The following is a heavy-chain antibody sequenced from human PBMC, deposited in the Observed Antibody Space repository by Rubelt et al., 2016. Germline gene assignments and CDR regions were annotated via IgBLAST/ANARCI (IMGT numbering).Heavy chain of an antibody. CDR3: ARRYSSTRVWFDP. CDR2: IYYSGST. CDR1: GGSISSGGYY. V-gene: IGHV4-31*03. Sequence: QVQLQESGPGLVKPSQTLSLTCTVSGGSISSGGYYWSWIRQHPGKGLEWIGYIYYSGSTCYNPSLKRRVTLSGYTSKNRFSLKLGAVTAAATAVYYCARRYSSTRVWFDPWGQGTLVTVSS. J-gene: IGHJ5*02. D-gene: IGHD6-13*01.